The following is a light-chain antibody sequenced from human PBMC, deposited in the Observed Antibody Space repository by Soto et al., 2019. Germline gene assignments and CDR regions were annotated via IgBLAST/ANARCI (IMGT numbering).Light chain of an antibody. CDR3: SSYTTATVYV. Sequence: QSALAQPASVSRSPGQSITISCTGTSSDVGAFDYVSWYQQHPGEVPKLLIYDVSNRPSGVSNRFSGSKSGNTASLTISGLQAEDEADYYCSSYTTATVYVFATGTKVTVL. J-gene: IGLJ1*01. CDR1: SSDVGAFDY. CDR2: DVS. V-gene: IGLV2-14*03.